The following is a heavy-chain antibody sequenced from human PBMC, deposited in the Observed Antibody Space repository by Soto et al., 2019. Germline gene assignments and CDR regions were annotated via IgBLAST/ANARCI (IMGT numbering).Heavy chain of an antibody. V-gene: IGHV4-31*03. Sequence: QVQLQESGPGLVKPSQTLSLTCTVSDDSLTTNKYAWTWIRQNPEKGLEWIGYVYANGNTRSSPSLQSRVSMSVDTSKSHFSLRLSSVTAADTAVYFCARASYFRPSGSYYFVSWGQGTLVTVSS. CDR2: VYANGNT. D-gene: IGHD3-10*01. CDR3: ARASYFRPSGSYYFVS. J-gene: IGHJ4*02. CDR1: DDSLTTNKYA.